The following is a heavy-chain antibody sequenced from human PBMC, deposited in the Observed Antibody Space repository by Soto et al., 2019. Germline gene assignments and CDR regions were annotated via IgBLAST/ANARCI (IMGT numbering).Heavy chain of an antibody. D-gene: IGHD2-21*02. V-gene: IGHV3-13*04. J-gene: IGHJ4*02. Sequence: EVKLVESGGGLVQPGGSLRLSCAATGFIFSTYDMHCIRQETGKGLEWVSAFHTAGDTHYADSVKGRFTITRDNARNSCSFHMNSLRVGDTAVYYCVRSRPSCGGDGLPLDVWGQGNLVTVSS. CDR1: GFIFSTYD. CDR3: VRSRPSCGGDGLPLDV. CDR2: FHTAGDT.